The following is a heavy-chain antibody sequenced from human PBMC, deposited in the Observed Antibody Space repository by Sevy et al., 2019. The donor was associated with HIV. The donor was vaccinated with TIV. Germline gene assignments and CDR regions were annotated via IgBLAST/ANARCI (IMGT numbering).Heavy chain of an antibody. J-gene: IGHJ6*02. CDR3: ARDGGGGTTNSGMDV. CDR2: VFPNSGGT. Sequence: ASVKVSCKASGYTFTGDYLHWVRQAPGHGLEWMGRVFPNSGGTNYAQKFQGRATMTRETSISTAYMELSRLRSDDTAVYYCARDGGGGTTNSGMDVWGQGTTVTVSS. D-gene: IGHD1-7*01. CDR1: GYTFTGDY. V-gene: IGHV1-2*06.